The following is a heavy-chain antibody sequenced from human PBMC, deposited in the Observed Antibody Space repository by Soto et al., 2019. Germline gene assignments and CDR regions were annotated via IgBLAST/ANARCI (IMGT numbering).Heavy chain of an antibody. D-gene: IGHD2-15*01. J-gene: IGHJ4*02. CDR2: INAGNGNT. CDR1: GYTFTSYA. V-gene: IGHV1-3*05. CDR3: ARGNNGGTTTPAPDFDY. Sequence: QVQLVQSGAEEKKPGASVKVSCKASGYTFTSYAMHLVRQAPGQRLEWMGWINAGNGNTKYSQKFQGRVTITRDTSASTAYMELSSLRSEDTAVYYCARGNNGGTTTPAPDFDYWGQGTLVTVSS.